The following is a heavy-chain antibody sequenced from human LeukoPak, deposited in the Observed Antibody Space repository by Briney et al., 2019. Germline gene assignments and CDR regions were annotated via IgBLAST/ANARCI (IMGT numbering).Heavy chain of an antibody. Sequence: PGGSLRLSCAASGFTFSSYWMSWVRQAPGKGLEWVANIKQDGSEKYYVDSVKGRFTISRDNAKNSLYLQMNSLRAEDTAVYYCARDTRTPPIKWFGETMRQNYYYYGMDVWGQGTTVTVSS. CDR1: GFTFSSYW. CDR3: ARDTRTPPIKWFGETMRQNYYYYGMDV. CDR2: IKQDGSEK. V-gene: IGHV3-7*01. D-gene: IGHD3-10*01. J-gene: IGHJ6*02.